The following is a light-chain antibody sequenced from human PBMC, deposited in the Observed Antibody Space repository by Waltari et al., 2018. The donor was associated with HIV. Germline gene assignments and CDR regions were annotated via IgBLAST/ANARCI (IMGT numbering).Light chain of an antibody. CDR2: SVS. Sequence: AIQLTQSPSSSSASPADRVVLTCRARQSVYNFLAWYQQKPGAAPRLLIYSVSSLQPGVPSRFSGSGSGTEFALTISSLQSEDFATYYCQHFNSVPYTFGQGTKVELK. CDR3: QHFNSVPYT. J-gene: IGKJ2*01. CDR1: QSVYNF. V-gene: IGKV1-8*01.